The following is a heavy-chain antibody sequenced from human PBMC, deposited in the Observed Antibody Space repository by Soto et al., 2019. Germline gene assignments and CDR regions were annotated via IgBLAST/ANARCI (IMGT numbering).Heavy chain of an antibody. D-gene: IGHD3-22*01. CDR2: ISYDGSNE. CDR1: GFTFSSYG. CDR3: AKPDDSSGYEGYDAFDI. V-gene: IGHV3-30*18. J-gene: IGHJ3*02. Sequence: QVQLVESGGGVVQPGRSLRLSCAASGFTFSSYGMHWVRQAPGKGLEWVAVISYDGSNEYYADSVKGRFTISRDNSKNTLYLQMNSLRAEDTAVYYCAKPDDSSGYEGYDAFDIWGQGTMVTVSS.